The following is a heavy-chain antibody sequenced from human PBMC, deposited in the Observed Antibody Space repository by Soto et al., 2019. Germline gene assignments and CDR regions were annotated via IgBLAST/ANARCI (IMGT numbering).Heavy chain of an antibody. CDR3: ARHTAGGIFTNRGALGF. V-gene: IGHV3-30*04. CDR2: ISYDGKNE. CDR1: GFSFSNYA. Sequence: QVQLVESGGCVGQPGRSLRLSCAASGFSFSNYAMYWVRRAPGKGLEWMALISYDGKNEKYAESVRGRFTISRDNSKNTLDLQMSGLRGEDTAVYYCARHTAGGIFTNRGALGFWGQGTLVTVSS. D-gene: IGHD1-26*01. J-gene: IGHJ4*02.